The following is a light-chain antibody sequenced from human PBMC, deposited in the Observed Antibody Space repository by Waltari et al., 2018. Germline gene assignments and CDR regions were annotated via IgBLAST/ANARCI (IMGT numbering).Light chain of an antibody. CDR3: TSYAGVDRVI. CDR2: EVN. CDR1: SSDICAHNG. J-gene: IGLJ2*01. V-gene: IGLV2-8*01. Sequence: QSALTQPPSASGSPGQSVTISCTGTSSDICAHNGVAWYQQPPGKAPKLIIFEVNKRPSGGPARFSGSSSGYTSSLTVAGRQAADEADDYCTSYAGVDRVIFGGGTKLTVL.